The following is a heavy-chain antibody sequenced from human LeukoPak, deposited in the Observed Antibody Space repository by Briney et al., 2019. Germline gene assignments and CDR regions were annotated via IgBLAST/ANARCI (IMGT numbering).Heavy chain of an antibody. CDR3: AKGRDTSGRQNFDF. D-gene: IGHD6-19*01. V-gene: IGHV3-23*01. CDR2: ISASGSGT. J-gene: IGHJ4*02. CDR1: GFTFTSYA. Sequence: GGSLRLSCEASGFTFTSYAMHWVRQAPGKGLEWVSSISASGSGTFYTDSMSGRFAISRDNAKKTLFLQMKNLRLGDTALYYCAKGRDTSGRQNFDFWGQGTLVTVSS.